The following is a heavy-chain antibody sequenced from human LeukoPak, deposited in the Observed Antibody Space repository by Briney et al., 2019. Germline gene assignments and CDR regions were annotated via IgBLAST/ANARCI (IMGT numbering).Heavy chain of an antibody. J-gene: IGHJ3*02. CDR3: ATSRATRGYSYGWADAFDI. Sequence: GASVEVSCKASGGTFSSYAISWVRQAPGQGLEWMGGIIPIFGTANYAQKFQGRVTITADESTSTAYMELSSLRSEDTAVYYCATSRATRGYSYGWADAFDIWGQGTMVTVSS. CDR1: GGTFSSYA. D-gene: IGHD5-18*01. CDR2: IIPIFGTA. V-gene: IGHV1-69*13.